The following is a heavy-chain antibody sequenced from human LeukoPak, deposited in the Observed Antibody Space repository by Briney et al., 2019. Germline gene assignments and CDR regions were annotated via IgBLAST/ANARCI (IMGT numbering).Heavy chain of an antibody. V-gene: IGHV3-23*01. J-gene: IGHJ5*02. CDR1: GFTFISYT. CDR2: ITGSGGST. Sequence: PGGSLRLSCAASGFTFISYTMGWVRQAPGKGLEWVSTITGSGGSTSYADSVKGRFTISRDNSRSTLFLQMNSLRAEDTAVYYCAKKLVMGPTGGSDPWGQGTLVTVSS. CDR3: AKKLVMGPTGGSDP. D-gene: IGHD1-26*01.